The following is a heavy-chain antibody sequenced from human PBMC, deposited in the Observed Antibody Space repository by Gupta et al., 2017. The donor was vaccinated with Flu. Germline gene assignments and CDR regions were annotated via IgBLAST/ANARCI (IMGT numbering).Heavy chain of an antibody. V-gene: IGHV4-34*01. CDR1: GGSFSGYY. CDR3: AKGGDGDYRLYCFDY. Sequence: QVQLQQWGAGLLKPSETLSLTCAVYGGSFSGYYWSWIRQPPGKGREWIGEINHRGITNYNPPLKSRVTISVDTSKNQGSLKLNSVTAADTDVYYCAKGGDGDYRLYCFDYWGQGNLVTVSS. J-gene: IGHJ4*02. CDR2: INHRGIT. D-gene: IGHD4-17*01.